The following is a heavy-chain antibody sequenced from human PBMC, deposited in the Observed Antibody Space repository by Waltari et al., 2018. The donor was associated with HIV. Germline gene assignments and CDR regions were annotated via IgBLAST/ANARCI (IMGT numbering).Heavy chain of an antibody. Sequence: EVQVVESGGGLVQPGGTLSLSGAASGFPFSRYWMPWVPQVPGKGLGWVSRINTDGSSTSYADSVEGRCTISRDNAKNTLFLQLYSLRAEDTAVYYCATSVESYDFWSGAYYFDYWGQGTLVTVSS. CDR2: INTDGSST. J-gene: IGHJ4*02. CDR1: GFPFSRYW. V-gene: IGHV3-74*01. D-gene: IGHD3-3*01. CDR3: ATSVESYDFWSGAYYFDY.